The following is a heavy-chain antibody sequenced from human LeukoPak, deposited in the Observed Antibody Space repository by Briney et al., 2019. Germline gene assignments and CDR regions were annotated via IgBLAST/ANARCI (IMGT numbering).Heavy chain of an antibody. CDR3: VRHGWGSSWYPDY. J-gene: IGHJ4*02. V-gene: IGHV4-39*01. CDR1: GGXFSSNNDY. CDR2: IYYSGST. D-gene: IGHD6-13*01. Sequence: SETLSLTCTVSGGXFSSNNDYWGWIRQPPGKGLVWFGSIYYSGSTYYNPSLKSRVTISVDTSKNQFSLQLSSVTAADTAVYYCVRHGWGSSWYPDYWGQGTLVTVSS.